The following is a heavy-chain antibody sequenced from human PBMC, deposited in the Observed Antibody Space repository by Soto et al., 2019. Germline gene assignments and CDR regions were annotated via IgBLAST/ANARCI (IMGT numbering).Heavy chain of an antibody. CDR3: AKLLFLGEPGFFVDA. Sequence: EIQLLESGGGSVWPGGSLRLSCVASGFEFSSYYMAWVRQVPGKGLEWISGTQNIGGTTYYADSVQGRLTISRDNSKNSVYLQMNNLRVEDTAVYYCAKLLFLGEPGFFVDAWCQGTLGTVSS. D-gene: IGHD3-10*01. J-gene: IGHJ4*02. CDR1: GFEFSSYY. V-gene: IGHV3-23*05. CDR2: TQNIGGTT.